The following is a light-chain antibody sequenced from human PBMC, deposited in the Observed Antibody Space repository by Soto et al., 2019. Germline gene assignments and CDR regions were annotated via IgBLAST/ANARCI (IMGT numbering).Light chain of an antibody. CDR1: QGISNY. Sequence: DIQLTQSPSFLSASVGDRVIITCRASQGISNYLAWYQQKPGKGPKFLMYAASTLQSGVPSRFSGSGSGTEVTLTISRLQPEDFETYYCQQLNSYPRTFGPGTNADVK. CDR3: QQLNSYPRT. J-gene: IGKJ3*01. V-gene: IGKV1-9*01. CDR2: AAS.